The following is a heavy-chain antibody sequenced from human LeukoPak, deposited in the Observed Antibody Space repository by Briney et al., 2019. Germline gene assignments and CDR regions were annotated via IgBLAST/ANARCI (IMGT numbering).Heavy chain of an antibody. V-gene: IGHV3-20*04. CDR2: IHWNVDTT. J-gene: IGHJ4*02. D-gene: IGHD6-19*01. Sequence: GGSLRLSCAASGSNFHDHAMSWFRQAPGKGPEWVSTIHWNVDTTTYADSVKGRFTISRDNAKSSLYLQMSSLRAEDTAFYYCARDRVAMAGKAYFDYWGQGTLVTVSS. CDR3: ARDRVAMAGKAYFDY. CDR1: GSNFHDHA.